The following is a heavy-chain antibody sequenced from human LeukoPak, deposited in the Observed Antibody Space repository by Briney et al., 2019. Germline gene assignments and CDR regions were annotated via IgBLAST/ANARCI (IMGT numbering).Heavy chain of an antibody. CDR1: GFTFRSYS. CDR2: ITSSSSTI. J-gene: IGHJ4*02. Sequence: GGSLRLSCAASGFTFRSYSMNWVRQAPGKGLEWVSYITSSSSTIHYADSVKGRFTISRDNSKNTLSLQMNSLRPEDTAVYYCAKGLDYTLEYWGQGTLVTVSS. V-gene: IGHV3-48*01. CDR3: AKGLDYTLEY. D-gene: IGHD3-3*01.